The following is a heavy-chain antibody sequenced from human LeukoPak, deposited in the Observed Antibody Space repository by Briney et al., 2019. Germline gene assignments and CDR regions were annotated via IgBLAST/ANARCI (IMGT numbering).Heavy chain of an antibody. V-gene: IGHV3-53*01. J-gene: IGHJ6*02. CDR1: GFTVSSNY. CDR2: IYSGGST. CDR3: ARAIRPAHYRYYYYYGLDV. Sequence: GGSLRPSCAAPGFTVSSNYMSWFRHNPGKGLEWVSIIYSGGSTYYTDSVQGRFTISRDSSKNTLYLQMSSLRAEGTAVYYCARAIRPAHYRYYYYYGLDVWGQGTTVTVSS. D-gene: IGHD3-10*01.